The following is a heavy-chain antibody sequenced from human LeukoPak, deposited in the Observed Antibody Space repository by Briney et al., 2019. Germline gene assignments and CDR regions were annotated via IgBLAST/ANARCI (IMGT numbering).Heavy chain of an antibody. CDR1: GFTFSSYE. Sequence: PGGSLRLSCLASGFTFSSYEMNWVRRAPGKGLEWVSYISSSGTTAYYADSVKGRFTISRDNAKNALYLQMNSLRAEDTAVYFCARDRGLKTYYDILTGYYADYWGQGTLVTVSS. CDR2: ISSSGTTA. CDR3: ARDRGLKTYYDILTGYYADY. V-gene: IGHV3-48*03. D-gene: IGHD3-9*01. J-gene: IGHJ4*02.